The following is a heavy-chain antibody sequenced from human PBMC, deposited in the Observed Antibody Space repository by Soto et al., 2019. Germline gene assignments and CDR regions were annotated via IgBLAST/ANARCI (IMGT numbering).Heavy chain of an antibody. CDR3: ARHDFWSGFDWFDP. V-gene: IGHV4-30-4*01. CDR1: GGSISTDHYH. CDR2: IHYSGSI. J-gene: IGHJ5*02. Sequence: LSLTCTVSGGSISTDHYHWTWIRQTPGKGLEWIGYIHYSGSIKSNPSLQSRVSMSVDTSKNQFSLKLSSVTAADTAVYYCARHDFWSGFDWFDPWGQGTPVTVSS. D-gene: IGHD3-3*01.